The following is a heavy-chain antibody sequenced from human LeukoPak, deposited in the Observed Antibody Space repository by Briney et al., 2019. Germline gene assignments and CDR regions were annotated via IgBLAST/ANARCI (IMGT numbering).Heavy chain of an antibody. J-gene: IGHJ4*02. V-gene: IGHV3-23*01. Sequence: GGSLRLSCAASGFTFSSYGMSWVRQAPGKGLEWVSAISGSGGSTYYADSVKGRFTISRDNAKNSLYLQMNSLRAEDTAVYYCARGTLGYADYWGQGTLVTVSS. CDR1: GFTFSSYG. CDR2: ISGSGGST. D-gene: IGHD5-12*01. CDR3: ARGTLGYADY.